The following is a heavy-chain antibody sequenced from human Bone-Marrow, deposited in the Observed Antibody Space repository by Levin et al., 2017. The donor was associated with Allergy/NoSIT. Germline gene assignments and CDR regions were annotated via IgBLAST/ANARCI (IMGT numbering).Heavy chain of an antibody. CDR2: IDLSDSYT. CDR3: VRELSGQLPRGYHYYDMGV. CDR1: GDSFASYW. J-gene: IGHJ6*04. V-gene: IGHV5-10-1*01. D-gene: IGHD2-2*01. Sequence: GESLKISCKGSGDSFASYWIRWVRQMPGKGLEWMGRIDLSDSYTDYSPPFEGHVTISADRSINTAYLRGSTVKASDTAIYYRVRELSGQLPRGYHYYDMGVWGNGTTVTVSS.